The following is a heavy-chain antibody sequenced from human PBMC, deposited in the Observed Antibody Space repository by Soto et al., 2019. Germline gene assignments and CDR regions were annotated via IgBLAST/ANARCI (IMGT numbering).Heavy chain of an antibody. CDR2: IYPGDSDT. Sequence: GESLKISCKGSGYIFTSHWIAWVRQMPGKGLEWMGIIYPGDSDTIYSPSFQGQVTFSVDKSISTAYLQWTTLKASDTAIYYCARRVPSGSGADYYGMDVWGQGTTVTVSS. V-gene: IGHV5-51*01. D-gene: IGHD3-10*01. J-gene: IGHJ6*02. CDR1: GYIFTSHW. CDR3: ARRVPSGSGADYYGMDV.